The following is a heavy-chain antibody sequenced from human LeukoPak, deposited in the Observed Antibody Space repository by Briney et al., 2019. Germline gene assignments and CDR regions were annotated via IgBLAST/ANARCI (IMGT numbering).Heavy chain of an antibody. V-gene: IGHV3-30-3*01. J-gene: IGHJ4*02. D-gene: IGHD6-13*01. Sequence: GRSLRLSCAASGFTFSSYAMHWVRQAPGKGLEWVAVISYDGSNKYYADSVKGRFTISRDNSKNTLYLQMNSLRAEDTAVYYCARVGIAVAAYYFDYWGQGTLVTVSS. CDR3: ARVGIAVAAYYFDY. CDR2: ISYDGSNK. CDR1: GFTFSSYA.